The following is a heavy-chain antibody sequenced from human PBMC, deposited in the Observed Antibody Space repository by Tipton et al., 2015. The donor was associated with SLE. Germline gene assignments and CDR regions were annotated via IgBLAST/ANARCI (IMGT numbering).Heavy chain of an antibody. D-gene: IGHD1-1*01. V-gene: IGHV4-59*12. CDR3: ARGILEPGDY. J-gene: IGHJ4*02. CDR2: IFYSGST. CDR1: GGSISRYH. Sequence: TLSLTCTVSGGSISRYHWNWIRQPPGKGLDWIGYIFYSGSTNYNPSLKSRVTISLDTSKNQFSLKVSSVTAADTAVYYCARGILEPGDYWGQGILVTVSS.